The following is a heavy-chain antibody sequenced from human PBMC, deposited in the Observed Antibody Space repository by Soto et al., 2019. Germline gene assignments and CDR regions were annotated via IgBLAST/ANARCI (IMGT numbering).Heavy chain of an antibody. CDR3: AKVVQGTETYYFDY. V-gene: IGHV3-23*01. J-gene: IGHJ4*02. Sequence: EVQLLESGAGLVQPGGSLRLSCAASGFTFSSYAMSWVGQAPGKGLEWVSAISGSGGSTYYAASVKGRFTISIDNSKNTLYLQMNSLRAEDTAVYYCAKVVQGTETYYFDYWGQRTLVTVSS. CDR1: GFTFSSYA. CDR2: ISGSGGST.